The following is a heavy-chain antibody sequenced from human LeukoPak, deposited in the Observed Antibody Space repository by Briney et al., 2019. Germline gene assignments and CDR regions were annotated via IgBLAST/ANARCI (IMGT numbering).Heavy chain of an antibody. CDR2: INAYNGDT. V-gene: IGHV1-18*01. D-gene: IGHD3-10*01. Sequence: ASVKVSCKASNYTSTSYGMSWVRQAPGQGLEWMAWINAYNGDTNYAQKFQGRVTLTTDTPTSTAYMELRSLRSEDTAVYYCARDGSGVWFDYWGQGTLVTVSS. CDR3: ARDGSGVWFDY. CDR1: NYTSTSYG. J-gene: IGHJ4*02.